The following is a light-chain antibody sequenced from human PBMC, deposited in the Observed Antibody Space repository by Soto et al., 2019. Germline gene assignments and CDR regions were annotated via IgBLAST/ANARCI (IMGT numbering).Light chain of an antibody. V-gene: IGKV1-12*01. CDR1: QDIGSW. CDR3: QQGDSFPIT. J-gene: IGKJ5*01. CDR2: AAS. Sequence: DIQMTQSPSSVSASVGDRVTITCRASQDIGSWLAWYQQKPGKAPALLIYAASSLQSGVPSRFYGSGSGTDFTLTISILQPEDFATYYCQQGDSFPITFGQGTRLEIK.